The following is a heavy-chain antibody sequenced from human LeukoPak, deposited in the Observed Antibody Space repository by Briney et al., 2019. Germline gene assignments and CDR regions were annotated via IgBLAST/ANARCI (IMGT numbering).Heavy chain of an antibody. J-gene: IGHJ4*02. CDR3: ARAAVAGTYYFDY. CDR2: TYYRSKWYN. CDR1: VDSVSSNSAA. D-gene: IGHD6-19*01. Sequence: SQTLSLTCAISVDSVSSNSAAWNWIRQSPSRGLEWLGGTYYRSKWYNDYAVSVKSRITINPDTSKNQFSLQLNSVTPEDTAAYYCARAAVAGTYYFDYWGQGTLVTVSS. V-gene: IGHV6-1*01.